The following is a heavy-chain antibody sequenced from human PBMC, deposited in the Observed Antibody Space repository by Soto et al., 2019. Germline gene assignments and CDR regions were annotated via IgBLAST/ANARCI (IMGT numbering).Heavy chain of an antibody. J-gene: IGHJ4*02. Sequence: ASVKVSCKASGYTFTGYYMHWVRQAPGQGLEWMGWINPNSGGTNYAQKFQGRVTMTRDTSISTAYMELSRLRSDDTAVYYCARESGPPKFTHIVVVPAATPGPLDYWGQGTLVTVSS. V-gene: IGHV1-2*02. CDR2: INPNSGGT. D-gene: IGHD2-2*01. CDR3: ARESGPPKFTHIVVVPAATPGPLDY. CDR1: GYTFTGYY.